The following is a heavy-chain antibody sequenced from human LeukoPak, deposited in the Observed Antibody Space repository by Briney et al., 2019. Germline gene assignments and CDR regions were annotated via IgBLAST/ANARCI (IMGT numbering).Heavy chain of an antibody. Sequence: GGSQRLSCAASGFTFSDYYMSWLRQAPGKGLEWVSYISSSGSTIYYADSVKGRFTISRDNAKNSLYLQMNSLRAEDTAVYYCARDERGYSYGAQDYYYYGMDVWGQGTTVTVSS. CDR2: ISSSGSTI. CDR3: ARDERGYSYGAQDYYYYGMDV. D-gene: IGHD5-18*01. CDR1: GFTFSDYY. J-gene: IGHJ6*02. V-gene: IGHV3-11*01.